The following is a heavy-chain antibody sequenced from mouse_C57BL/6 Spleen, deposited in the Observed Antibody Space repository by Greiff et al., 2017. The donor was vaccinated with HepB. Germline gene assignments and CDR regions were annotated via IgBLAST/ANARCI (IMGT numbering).Heavy chain of an antibody. CDR1: GYAFSSYW. V-gene: IGHV1-80*01. J-gene: IGHJ1*03. D-gene: IGHD2-5*01. Sequence: QVQLQQSGAELVKPGASVKISCKASGYAFSSYWMNWVKQRPGKGLEWIGQIYPGDGDTNYNGKFKGKATLTADKSSSPAYMQLSSLTSEYSAVYFCARRDYSNYVDWYFDVWVTGTTVTVAS. CDR2: IYPGDGDT. CDR3: ARRDYSNYVDWYFDV.